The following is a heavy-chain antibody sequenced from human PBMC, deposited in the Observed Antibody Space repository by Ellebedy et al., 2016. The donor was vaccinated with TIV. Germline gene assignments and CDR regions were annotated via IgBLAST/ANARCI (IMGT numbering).Heavy chain of an antibody. CDR1: GFTFSSHA. D-gene: IGHD6-19*01. J-gene: IGHJ4*02. Sequence: GGSLRLSCAVSGFTFSSHAKHWVRQAPGKGLEWVATISYTGGSQNYADSVKGRFTISRDNSKNTLNLQMNSLRAEDTAVYYCARDRSSSGWSYFDYWGQGTLVTVSS. V-gene: IGHV3-30*14. CDR2: ISYTGGSQ. CDR3: ARDRSSSGWSYFDY.